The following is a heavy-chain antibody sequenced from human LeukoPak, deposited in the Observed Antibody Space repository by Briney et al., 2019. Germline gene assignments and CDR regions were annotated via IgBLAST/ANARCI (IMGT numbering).Heavy chain of an antibody. CDR3: AKAPSHGSGESGNYYYYGMDV. CDR1: GFTFSSYG. J-gene: IGHJ6*02. Sequence: PGGSLRLSCAASGFTFSSYGMHWVRQAPGKGLEWVAVISYDGSNKYYADSVKGRFTISRDNSKNTLYLQMNSLRAEDTAVYYCAKAPSHGSGESGNYYYYGMDVWGQGTTVTVSS. CDR2: ISYDGSNK. D-gene: IGHD3-10*01. V-gene: IGHV3-30*18.